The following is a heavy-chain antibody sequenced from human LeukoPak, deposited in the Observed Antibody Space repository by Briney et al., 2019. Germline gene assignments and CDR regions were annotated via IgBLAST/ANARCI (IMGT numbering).Heavy chain of an antibody. Sequence: GGSLRLSCAASGFTFSSYSMNWVRQAPGKGLEWVSYISSSSSTIYYADSVKGRFTISRDNAKNSLYLQMNSLRDEDTAVYYCAREGGYYGSGSYFSEFDPWGQGTLVTVSS. CDR1: GFTFSSYS. CDR3: AREGGYYGSGSYFSEFDP. J-gene: IGHJ5*02. D-gene: IGHD3-10*01. V-gene: IGHV3-48*02. CDR2: ISSSSSTI.